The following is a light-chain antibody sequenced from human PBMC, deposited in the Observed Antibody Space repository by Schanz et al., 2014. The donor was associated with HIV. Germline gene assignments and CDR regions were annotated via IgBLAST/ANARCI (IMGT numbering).Light chain of an antibody. J-gene: IGKJ4*01. CDR1: HSVGRN. V-gene: IGKV3-20*01. Sequence: EIVLTQSPATLSVSPGERATLSCRARHSVGRNLAWYQHKPGQAPRLLIYGASTRATGIPDRFSGSGSGTDFTLTINRLEPEDFAVYYCQQYGSSPLTFGGGTKVEIK. CDR3: QQYGSSPLT. CDR2: GAS.